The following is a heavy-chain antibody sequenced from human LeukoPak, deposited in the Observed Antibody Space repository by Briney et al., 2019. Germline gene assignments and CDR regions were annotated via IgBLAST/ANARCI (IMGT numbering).Heavy chain of an antibody. Sequence: ASVKVSCKVSGKTLSQLSMHWVRQAPAKGLEWMGGCDPEKGETIYAKKHQGRVHLTEDRSTDTTYMEMSSLRSEDTAVYYCAKGGSNPGRHNSAWGSMDVWGQGTTVTVSS. J-gene: IGHJ6*02. CDR1: GKTLSQLS. D-gene: IGHD3-16*01. V-gene: IGHV1-24*01. CDR3: AKGGSNPGRHNSAWGSMDV. CDR2: CDPEKGET.